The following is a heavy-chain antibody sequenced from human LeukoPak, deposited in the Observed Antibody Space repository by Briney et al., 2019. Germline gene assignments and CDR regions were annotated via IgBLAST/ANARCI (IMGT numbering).Heavy chain of an antibody. D-gene: IGHD2-2*01. J-gene: IGHJ4*02. Sequence: GGSLRLSCAASGFTFSSYGMHWVRQAPGKGLEWVSRISTDGSSTTYADSVKGRFTISRDNAKNTLYLEMNSLRAEDTAVYYCARDRYCTTTRCSDYWGQGTLVTVSS. CDR1: GFTFSSYG. CDR2: ISTDGSST. V-gene: IGHV3-74*03. CDR3: ARDRYCTTTRCSDY.